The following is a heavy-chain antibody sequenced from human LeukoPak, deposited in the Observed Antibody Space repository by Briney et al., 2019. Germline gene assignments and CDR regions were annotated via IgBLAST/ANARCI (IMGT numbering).Heavy chain of an antibody. D-gene: IGHD4-17*01. Sequence: GGSLRLSCAASGFTFSDYDMSWIRQAPGKGLEWVSYISSSGSTIYYADSVKGRFTISRDNAKNSLYLQMNSLRAEDTAVYYCARAPLKATVTTAYYFDYWGEGTLVTVSS. CDR2: ISSSGSTI. J-gene: IGHJ4*02. CDR3: ARAPLKATVTTAYYFDY. V-gene: IGHV3-11*04. CDR1: GFTFSDYD.